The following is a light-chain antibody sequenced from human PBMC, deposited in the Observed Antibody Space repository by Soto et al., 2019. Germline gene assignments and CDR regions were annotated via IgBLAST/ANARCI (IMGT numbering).Light chain of an antibody. CDR2: GAS. J-gene: IGKJ1*01. V-gene: IGKV3-20*01. Sequence: EIVLTQSPGTLSLSPVERATLSCRASQSVSSSYLAWYQQKPGQAPRLLIYGASIRATGIPDRFSGSGSGTDFTLTISRLEPEDFSVYYCQQYGSSGTFGQGTKVDIK. CDR1: QSVSSSY. CDR3: QQYGSSGT.